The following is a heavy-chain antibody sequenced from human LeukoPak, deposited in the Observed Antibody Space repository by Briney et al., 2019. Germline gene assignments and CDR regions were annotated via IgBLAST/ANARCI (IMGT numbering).Heavy chain of an antibody. CDR3: ARVAGRRDIVVVPTAIRYYFDY. V-gene: IGHV4-34*01. Sequence: SETLSLTCAVYGGSFSGYYWSWIRQPPGKGLEWIGEINHSGSTNYNPSLKSRVTISVDTSKNQFSLKLSSVTAADTAVYYCARVAGRRDIVVVPTAIRYYFDYWGQGTLVTVSS. D-gene: IGHD2-2*01. CDR1: GGSFSGYY. J-gene: IGHJ4*02. CDR2: INHSGST.